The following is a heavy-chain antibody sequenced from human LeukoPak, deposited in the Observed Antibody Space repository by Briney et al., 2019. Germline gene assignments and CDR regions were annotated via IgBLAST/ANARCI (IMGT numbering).Heavy chain of an antibody. D-gene: IGHD5-18*01. Sequence: SSETLSLTCTVSGGSISGYYCSWIRQPAGKGLEFIGRFFTSGTSGTANYNPSLKNRVTMSLDTSKNQFSLKLTSVTAADTAVYYCARDLGGYSDGSYYYYMDVWGKGTTVTVSS. V-gene: IGHV4-4*07. CDR3: ARDLGGYSDGSYYYYMDV. CDR1: GGSISGYY. CDR2: FFTSGTSGTA. J-gene: IGHJ6*03.